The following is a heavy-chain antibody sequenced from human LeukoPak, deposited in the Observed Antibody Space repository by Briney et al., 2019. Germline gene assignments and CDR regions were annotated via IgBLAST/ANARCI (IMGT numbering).Heavy chain of an antibody. Sequence: ASVKVSCKSSGFTFTDHYIHWVRQGPGQGLEWMGYIGPHSTFTSSPQEFQGRVTMTRDASMSTAYMELTRLTSDDTAIYYCVREGEGPLSKDFDYWGQGTLVTVSS. D-gene: IGHD2/OR15-2a*01. CDR2: IGPHSTFT. CDR1: GFTFTDHY. CDR3: VREGEGPLSKDFDY. J-gene: IGHJ4*02. V-gene: IGHV1-2*02.